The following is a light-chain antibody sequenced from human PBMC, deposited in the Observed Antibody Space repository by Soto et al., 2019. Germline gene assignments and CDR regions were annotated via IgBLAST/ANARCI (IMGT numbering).Light chain of an antibody. V-gene: IGKV3-20*01. CDR2: DTS. CDR3: QYQGT. J-gene: IGKJ4*01. Sequence: IVLTQSPGTLSLSPGERATLSCRASQSVGRRYLAWYQQKPGQAPMLLIYDTSERASDIPDRFSGSGSGRDFAFPISRLVPEDFAVYYCQYQGTFGGGTKVEIK. CDR1: QSVGRRY.